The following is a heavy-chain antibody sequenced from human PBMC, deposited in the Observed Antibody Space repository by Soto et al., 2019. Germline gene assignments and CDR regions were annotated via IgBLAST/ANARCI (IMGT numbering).Heavy chain of an antibody. J-gene: IGHJ6*03. CDR1: GFTFSGYS. CDR3: ARSPNNDMDV. D-gene: IGHD2-8*01. V-gene: IGHV3-48*01. CDR2: IFTSGSPI. Sequence: GGSLRLSCAASGFTFSGYSMNWVRQAPGKGLEWVSFIFTSGSPIYYADSVKGRFTISRDNAKNSLYLQMNTLRAEDTAVYYCARSPNNDMDVWGKGTTVTVSS.